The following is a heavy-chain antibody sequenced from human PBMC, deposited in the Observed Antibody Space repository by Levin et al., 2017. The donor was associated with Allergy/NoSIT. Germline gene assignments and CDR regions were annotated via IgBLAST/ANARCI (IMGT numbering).Heavy chain of an antibody. V-gene: IGHV3-74*01. CDR2: IKTDGSST. D-gene: IGHD2-8*01. CDR3: VRDPHGQPPLMVHDGFDV. CDR1: GFTFSRNW. Sequence: SSETLSLTCAGSGFTFSRNWIHWVRQAPGKGLVWVSRIKTDGSSTSYADSVKGRFTISRDNAKNTVYLQMNSLRVEDTAVYFCVRDPHGQPPLMVHDGFDVWGQGTMVTVSS. J-gene: IGHJ3*01.